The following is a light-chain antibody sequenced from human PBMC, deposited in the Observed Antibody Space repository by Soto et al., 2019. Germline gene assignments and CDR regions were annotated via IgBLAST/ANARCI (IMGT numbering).Light chain of an antibody. Sequence: QSVLTQPAFVSGSPGQSITISCTGTSSDVGGYNYVSWYQQHPGKAPKLMIYDVSNRPSGVSNRFSGSKSGNTASLTISGLQAEAEADYYCSSYTSSSDVVFGGGTKLTVL. J-gene: IGLJ2*01. CDR1: SSDVGGYNY. CDR3: SSYTSSSDVV. V-gene: IGLV2-14*01. CDR2: DVS.